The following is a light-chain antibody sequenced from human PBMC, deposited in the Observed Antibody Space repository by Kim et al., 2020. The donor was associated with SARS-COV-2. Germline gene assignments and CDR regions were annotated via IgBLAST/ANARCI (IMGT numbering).Light chain of an antibody. CDR2: STS. CDR3: VLYYGGTQYV. V-gene: IGLV7-43*01. CDR1: TGAVTSGHF. J-gene: IGLJ1*01. Sequence: QAVVTQESSVTVSPGGTVTLTCASSTGAVTSGHFPNWFQQKPGQAPRPLIHSTSNKHSWTPARFSGSLVGGRAALTLTGVQPEDEAEYFCVLYYGGTQYVFGTGTKVTVL.